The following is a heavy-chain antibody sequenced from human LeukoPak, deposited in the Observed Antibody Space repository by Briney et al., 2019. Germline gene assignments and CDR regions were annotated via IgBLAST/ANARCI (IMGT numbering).Heavy chain of an antibody. Sequence: SSETLSLTCTVSGGSISSSSYYWGWIRLPPGKGLEWIGSIYYSGSTYYNPSLKSRVTISVDTSKNQFSLKLSSVTAADTAVYYCARVIGQGSYYFDYWGQGTLVTVSS. J-gene: IGHJ4*02. D-gene: IGHD3-16*02. V-gene: IGHV4-39*07. CDR1: GGSISSSSYY. CDR2: IYYSGST. CDR3: ARVIGQGSYYFDY.